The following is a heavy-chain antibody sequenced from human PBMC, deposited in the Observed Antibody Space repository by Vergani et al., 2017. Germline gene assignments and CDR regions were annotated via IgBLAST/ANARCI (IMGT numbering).Heavy chain of an antibody. Sequence: EVQLVQSGAEVKKPGESLKISCKASGYRFSEYWIGWVRQMPGKGLEWMVIIFPGDSNPRYNPSIQGRVTISADKSISTAYLQWSSLKASDTAIYYCARRAYSYDVFDFWGQGTQVTVSS. CDR2: IFPGDSNP. V-gene: IGHV5-51*01. J-gene: IGHJ4*02. CDR1: GYRFSEYW. CDR3: ARRAYSYDVFDF. D-gene: IGHD5-18*01.